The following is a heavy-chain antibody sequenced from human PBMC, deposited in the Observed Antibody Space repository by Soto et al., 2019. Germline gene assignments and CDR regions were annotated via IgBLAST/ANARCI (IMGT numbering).Heavy chain of an antibody. V-gene: IGHV3-48*03. J-gene: IGHJ4*02. Sequence: EVQLVESGGGLVQPGGSLRLSCAASGFTFSSYEMNWVRQAPGKGLEWVSYISSSGSTIYYADSAKGRFTISRDNAKNSLYLQMNSLRAEDTAVYYCAREKIAARPPYYFDYWGQGTLVTVSS. D-gene: IGHD6-6*01. CDR3: AREKIAARPPYYFDY. CDR1: GFTFSSYE. CDR2: ISSSGSTI.